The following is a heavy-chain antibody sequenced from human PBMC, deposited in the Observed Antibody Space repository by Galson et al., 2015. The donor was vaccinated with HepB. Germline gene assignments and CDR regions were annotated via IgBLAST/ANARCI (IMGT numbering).Heavy chain of an antibody. V-gene: IGHV3-21*06. CDR2: ISSSGNYI. J-gene: IGHJ3*02. CDR1: GFSFSSYS. Sequence: SLRLSCAASGFSFSSYSIDWVRQAPGKGLEWVSSISSSGNYIYYANSLKGRFTISRDNAKNSLYLQMNSLRAEDTAAYYCARVSNYGDLGDSFDIWGQGTMVTVSS. D-gene: IGHD4-17*01. CDR3: ARVSNYGDLGDSFDI.